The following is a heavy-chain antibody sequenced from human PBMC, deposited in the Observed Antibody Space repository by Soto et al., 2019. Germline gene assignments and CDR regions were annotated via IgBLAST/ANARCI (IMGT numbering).Heavy chain of an antibody. J-gene: IGHJ6*02. D-gene: IGHD3-9*01. CDR2: IIPIFGTA. V-gene: IGHV1-69*13. CDR1: GGTFSSYA. CDR3: ARDLLRYDILTGYSPNYYYYGMDV. Sequence: SVKVSCNASGGTFSSYAISWVRQAPGQGLEWMGGIIPIFGTANYAQKFQGRVTITADESTSTAYMELSSLRSEDTAVYYCARDLLRYDILTGYSPNYYYYGMDVWGQGTTVTVSS.